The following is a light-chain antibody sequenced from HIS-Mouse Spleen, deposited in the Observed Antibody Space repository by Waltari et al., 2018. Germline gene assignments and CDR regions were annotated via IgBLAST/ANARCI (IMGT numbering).Light chain of an antibody. CDR3: CSYAGSYSYV. CDR2: DVS. V-gene: IGLV2-11*01. CDR1: SSDVGGYNY. Sequence: QSALTQPRSVSGSPGQSVTISCTGTSSDVGGYNYLSWYQQHPGKAPKLMIYDVSKRPSGVPDRFSGSKSGNTASLTISGLQAEDEADYYCCSYAGSYSYVFRTGTKVTVL. J-gene: IGLJ1*01.